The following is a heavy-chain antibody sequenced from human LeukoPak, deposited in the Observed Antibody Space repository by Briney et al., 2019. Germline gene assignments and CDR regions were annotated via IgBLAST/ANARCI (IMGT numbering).Heavy chain of an antibody. CDR2: IYTSGST. V-gene: IGHV4-4*07. D-gene: IGHD2-2*01. J-gene: IGHJ4*02. Sequence: SETLSLTXTVSGGSISSYYWSWIRQPAGKGLEWIGRIYTSGSTNYNPSLKSRVTMSVDTSKNQFSLKLSSVTAADTAVYYCARGYCSSTSCYLLDYWGQGTLVTVSS. CDR3: ARGYCSSTSCYLLDY. CDR1: GGSISSYY.